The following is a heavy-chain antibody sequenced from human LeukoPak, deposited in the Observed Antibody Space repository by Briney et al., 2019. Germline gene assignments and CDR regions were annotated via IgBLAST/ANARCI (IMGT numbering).Heavy chain of an antibody. CDR1: GYTFTSYG. CDR3: ARSGTAAAGNYYYYGMDV. Sequence: ASVKVSCKASGYTFTSYGISWVRQAPGQGLEWMGWVSAYNGNTNYAQKLQGRVTMTTDTSTSTAYMELRSLRSDDTAVYYCARSGTAAAGNYYYYGMDVWGQGTTVSVSS. CDR2: VSAYNGNT. D-gene: IGHD6-13*01. J-gene: IGHJ6*02. V-gene: IGHV1-18*01.